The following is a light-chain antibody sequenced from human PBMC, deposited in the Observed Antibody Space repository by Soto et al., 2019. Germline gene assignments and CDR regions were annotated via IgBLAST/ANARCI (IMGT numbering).Light chain of an antibody. CDR2: GAS. Sequence: IVMTESPATLTVSPGERATLSCRASQSVSSNLAWYQQKPGQAPRLLIYGASTRATGIPARFSGSGSGTEFTLTISSLQSEDSAVYYCQQYNNWPQTFGQGTKVDI. V-gene: IGKV3-15*01. J-gene: IGKJ1*01. CDR1: QSVSSN. CDR3: QQYNNWPQT.